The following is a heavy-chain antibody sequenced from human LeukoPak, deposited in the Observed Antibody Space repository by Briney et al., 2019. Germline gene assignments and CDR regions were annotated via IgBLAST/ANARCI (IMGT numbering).Heavy chain of an antibody. V-gene: IGHV3-21*01. D-gene: IGHD3-22*01. Sequence: GGSLRLSCAASGFTFSGSAMHWVRQASGKGLEWVSSISSSSSYIYYADSVKGRFTISRDNAKNSLYLQMNSLRAEDTAVYYCARESKTYYYDSSQDAFDIWGQGTMVTVSS. CDR3: ARESKTYYYDSSQDAFDI. CDR2: ISSSSSYI. CDR1: GFTFSGSA. J-gene: IGHJ3*02.